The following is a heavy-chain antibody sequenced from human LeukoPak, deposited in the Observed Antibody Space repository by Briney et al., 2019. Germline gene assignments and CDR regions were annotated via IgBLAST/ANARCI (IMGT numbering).Heavy chain of an antibody. CDR1: GFTVTSNS. Sequence: RGSLRLSCTVSGFTVTSNSMSWVRQAPGKGLEWVSFIYSGSTHYSDSVKGRFTISRDNSKNTLYLQMNSLRAEDTAVYYCAKVRANRFASFDYWGQGTLVTVSS. CDR2: IYSGST. CDR3: AKVRANRFASFDY. J-gene: IGHJ4*02. D-gene: IGHD1/OR15-1a*01. V-gene: IGHV3-53*01.